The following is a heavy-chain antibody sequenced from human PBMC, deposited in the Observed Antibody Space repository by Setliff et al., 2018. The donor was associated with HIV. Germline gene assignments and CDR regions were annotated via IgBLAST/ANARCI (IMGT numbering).Heavy chain of an antibody. J-gene: IGHJ3*02. CDR3: ARVLNPSDAFDI. V-gene: IGHV4-59*06. CDR2: IYYSGSS. Sequence: SETLSLTCTVSGGSISNYYWSWIRQHPGKGLEWIGYIYYSGSSYYNPSLKSRVTISVDTSKNQFSVKLSSVTAADTAVYYCARVLNPSDAFDIWGQGTMVTVSS. CDR1: GGSISNYY.